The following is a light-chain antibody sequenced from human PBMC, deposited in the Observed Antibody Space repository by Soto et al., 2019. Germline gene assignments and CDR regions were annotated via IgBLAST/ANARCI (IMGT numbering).Light chain of an antibody. CDR3: QQYNGWPWT. CDR2: GAS. J-gene: IGKJ1*01. V-gene: IGKV3-15*01. CDR1: QTIGNK. Sequence: EIVLTQSPATLYSSAGEEATLSCRATQTIGNKLAWYLQRPGQAPRLLMYGASTRATDIPARFSGSGSGTEFTLTITGLQSEDFAVYYCQQYNGWPWTFGLGTKVDIK.